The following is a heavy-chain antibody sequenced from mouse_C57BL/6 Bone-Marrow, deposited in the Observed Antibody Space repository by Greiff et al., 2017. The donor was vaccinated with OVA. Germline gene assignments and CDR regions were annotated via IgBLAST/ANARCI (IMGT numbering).Heavy chain of an antibody. CDR2: INPNNGGT. CDR1: GYTFTDYN. V-gene: IGHV1-18*01. Sequence: EVQLQQSGPELVKPGASVKIPCKASGYTFTDYNMDWVKQSHGKSLEWIGDINPNNGGTIYNQKFKGKATLTVDKSSSTADMELSSLTSEDTAVYYCARRPGSVQEAISTTVVAMDYFDYWGQGTTLTVSS. J-gene: IGHJ2*01. D-gene: IGHD1-1*01. CDR3: ARRPGSVQEAISTTVVAMDYFDY.